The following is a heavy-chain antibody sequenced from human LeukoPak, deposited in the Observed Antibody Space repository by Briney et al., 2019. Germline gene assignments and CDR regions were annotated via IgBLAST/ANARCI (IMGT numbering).Heavy chain of an antibody. V-gene: IGHV3-20*04. D-gene: IGHD3-16*01. CDR3: AKAPGGIVGY. Sequence: GGSLRLSCAASGFTFDDYGMSWVRQAPGKGLEWVSGINWNGGSTGYAGSVKGRFTISRDNAKNSLYLQMNSLRAEDTAVYYCAKAPGGIVGYWGQGTLVTVSS. CDR2: INWNGGST. CDR1: GFTFDDYG. J-gene: IGHJ4*02.